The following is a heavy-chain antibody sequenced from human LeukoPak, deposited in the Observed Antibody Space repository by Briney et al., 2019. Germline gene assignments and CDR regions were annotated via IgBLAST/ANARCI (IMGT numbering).Heavy chain of an antibody. CDR1: GFTFSSYA. CDR2: ISGSGGST. CDR3: AKDITMIVVVIPTYDAFDI. V-gene: IGHV3-23*01. J-gene: IGHJ3*02. Sequence: GGSLRLSCAASGFTFSSYAMSWVRQAPGKGLEWVSAISGSGGSTYYADSVKGRFTISRDNSKNTLYLQMNSLSAEDTAVYYCAKDITMIVVVIPTYDAFDIWGQGTMVTVSS. D-gene: IGHD3-22*01.